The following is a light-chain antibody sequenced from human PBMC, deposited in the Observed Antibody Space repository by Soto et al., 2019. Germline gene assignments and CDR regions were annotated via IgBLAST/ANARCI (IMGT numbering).Light chain of an antibody. CDR3: QQYGSSPT. J-gene: IGKJ1*01. CDR1: QSVSSNY. V-gene: IGKV3-20*01. CDR2: DVS. Sequence: ETVLTQSPGTLSLSPGERATLSCRSSQSVSSNYLAWYQQKPGQAPRLLIYDVSSRATGIPDRFSGSGSGTDFTLTISRLEPEDFAMYYCQQYGSSPTFGQGTTVEIK.